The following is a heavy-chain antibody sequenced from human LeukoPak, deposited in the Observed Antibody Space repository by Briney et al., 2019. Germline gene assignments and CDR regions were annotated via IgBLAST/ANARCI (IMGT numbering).Heavy chain of an antibody. V-gene: IGHV1-2*02. Sequence: ASVTVSCTASGYTFTGYYMHWVRQAPGQGLEWMGWINHNSGGTNYAQKFQDRVTMTRDTSISTAYMELSRLISDDTAVYYCARAFPISNYYDSSGYFLFDYWGQGTLVTVSS. CDR3: ARAFPISNYYDSSGYFLFDY. J-gene: IGHJ4*02. CDR1: GYTFTGYY. CDR2: INHNSGGT. D-gene: IGHD3-22*01.